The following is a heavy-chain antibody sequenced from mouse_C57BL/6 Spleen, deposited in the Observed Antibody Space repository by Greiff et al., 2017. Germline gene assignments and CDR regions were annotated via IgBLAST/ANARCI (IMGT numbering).Heavy chain of an antibody. J-gene: IGHJ3*01. CDR1: GFTFSSYA. CDR3: AREVRPCLGVLAY. D-gene: IGHD2-14*01. V-gene: IGHV5-4*01. CDR2: ISDGGSYT. Sequence: EVKLMQSGGGLVKPGGSLKLSCAASGFTFSSYAMSWVRQTPAKRLEWVATISDGGSYTYYPDNVKGRFTISRDNSKNNLYLQMSHLKSEDTAMYYCAREVRPCLGVLAYWGQGTLVTVSA.